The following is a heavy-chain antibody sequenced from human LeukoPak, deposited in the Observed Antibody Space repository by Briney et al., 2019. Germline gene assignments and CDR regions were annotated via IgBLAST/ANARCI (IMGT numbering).Heavy chain of an antibody. CDR2: ISGNGGAT. CDR3: AKDEKPDGRWNIDH. Sequence: PGGSLRLSCAASGFTFSSYAMSWVRLAPGKGLEWVSMISGNGGATYYADSVKGRFTISRDNSHNTLYLQMNTLRADDTAVYYCAKDEKPDGRWNIDHWGQGTLVTVSS. J-gene: IGHJ4*02. D-gene: IGHD1/OR15-1a*01. V-gene: IGHV3-23*01. CDR1: GFTFSSYA.